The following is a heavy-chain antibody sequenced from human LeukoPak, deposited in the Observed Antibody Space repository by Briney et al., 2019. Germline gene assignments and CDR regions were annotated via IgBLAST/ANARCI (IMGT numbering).Heavy chain of an antibody. V-gene: IGHV3-48*01. Sequence: GGSLRLSCAASGFTFSSYSLNWVRQAPGKGLEGVSYLSSRSSTIYYADSVKGRFTISRDNAKKSLYLQMNSLRAEDTAVYYCARDGATRPIPLEWLSDNWFDPWGQGTLVTVSS. D-gene: IGHD3-3*01. CDR2: LSSRSSTI. CDR1: GFTFSSYS. J-gene: IGHJ5*02. CDR3: ARDGATRPIPLEWLSDNWFDP.